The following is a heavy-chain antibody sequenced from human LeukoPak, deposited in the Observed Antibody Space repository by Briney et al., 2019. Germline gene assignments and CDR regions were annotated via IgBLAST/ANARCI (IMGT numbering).Heavy chain of an antibody. CDR2: IYNTGST. J-gene: IGHJ4*02. D-gene: IGHD3-22*01. V-gene: IGHV4-59*08. CDR3: AGSSKYYYVAIGY. Sequence: SETLSLTCTVSGVSISSYSWSWIRQPPGKGLEWIGYIYNTGSTNYNPSLKSRVTISVDTSKNQFSLRLSSVTAADTAVYYCAGSSKYYYVAIGYWGQGTLVTVSS. CDR1: GVSISSYS.